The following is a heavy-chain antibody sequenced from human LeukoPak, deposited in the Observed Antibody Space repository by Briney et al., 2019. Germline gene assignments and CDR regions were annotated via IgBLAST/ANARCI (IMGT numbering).Heavy chain of an antibody. CDR1: GYTFTGYY. J-gene: IGHJ6*03. CDR2: INPDSGGT. V-gene: IGHV1-2*06. Sequence: GASVKVSCKASGYTFTGYYMHWVRQAPGQGLEWMGRINPDSGGTNYAQKFQGRVTMTRDTSISTAYMELSRLRSDDTAVFYCAREAAAGTGGYYYHMDVWGKGTTVTVS. D-gene: IGHD6-13*01. CDR3: AREAAAGTGGYYYHMDV.